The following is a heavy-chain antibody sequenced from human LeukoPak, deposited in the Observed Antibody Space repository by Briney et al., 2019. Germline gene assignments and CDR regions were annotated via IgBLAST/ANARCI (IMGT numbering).Heavy chain of an antibody. D-gene: IGHD1-26*01. CDR3: ARAPGATGFDY. CDR1: GGTFSSYA. J-gene: IGHJ4*02. CDR2: IIPIFGTA. Sequence: SVKVSCKASGGTFSSYAISWVRQAPGQGLEWVGRIIPIFGTANYAQKFQGRVTITADKSTSTAYMELSSLRSEDTAVYYCARAPGATGFDYWGQGTLVTVSS. V-gene: IGHV1-69*06.